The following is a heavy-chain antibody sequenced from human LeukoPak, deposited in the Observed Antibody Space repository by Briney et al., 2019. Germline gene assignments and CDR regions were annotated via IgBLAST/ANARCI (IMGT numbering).Heavy chain of an antibody. CDR3: ARHRMYFPDNSGYFYFDY. J-gene: IGHJ4*02. CDR1: GYSFSNYW. D-gene: IGHD3-22*01. V-gene: IGHV5-10-1*01. Sequence: GESLKISCKGSGYSFSNYWISWVRQLPGKGLEWMGTIITGNSYINYKSSFQGHVIVSADKSISTAYLQWSSLKASDTAMYFCARHRMYFPDNSGYFYFDYWGQGTLVTVSS. CDR2: IITGNSYI.